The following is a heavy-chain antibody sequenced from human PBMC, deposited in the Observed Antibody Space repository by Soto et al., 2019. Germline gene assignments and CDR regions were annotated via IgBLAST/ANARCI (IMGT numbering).Heavy chain of an antibody. CDR1: GGTFSTYD. CDR3: ATVATTARFFDV. CDR2: INPIFGTP. V-gene: IGHV1-69*06. Sequence: QVQLVQSGAEVKKPGSSVNVSCKASGGTFSTYDVSWVRQAPGQGLEWMGGINPIFGTPNYARNFQGRITITADRSTSTAYMELNSLRSEDTAFYYCATVATTARFFDVWGRGTLITVSS. D-gene: IGHD1-1*01. J-gene: IGHJ2*01.